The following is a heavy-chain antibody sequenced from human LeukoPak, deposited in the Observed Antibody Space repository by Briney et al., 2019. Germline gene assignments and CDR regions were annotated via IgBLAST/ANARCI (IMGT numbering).Heavy chain of an antibody. CDR2: MNPNSGYT. CDR3: ARARFLEWFYYYYGMDV. D-gene: IGHD3-3*01. V-gene: IGHV1-8*01. Sequence: GASVKVSCKASGYTFTSYDINWVRQATGQGLEWMGWMNPNSGYTGYAQKFQGRVTMTRNTSISTAYMELSSLRSEDTAVYYCARARFLEWFYYYYGMDVWGQGTTVTVSS. CDR1: GYTFTSYD. J-gene: IGHJ6*02.